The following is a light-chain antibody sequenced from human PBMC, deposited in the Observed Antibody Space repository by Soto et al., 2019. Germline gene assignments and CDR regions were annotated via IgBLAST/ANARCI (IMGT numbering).Light chain of an antibody. V-gene: IGKV1-5*03. J-gene: IGKJ1*01. CDR2: EAS. CDR1: QTIHTW. CDR3: QQYYIYST. Sequence: DIQMTQSPSTLSASVGDRVTITCRASQTIHTWLAWYQQKPGKAPKLLILEASNLESGVPSRFSGSGFGTEFTLTISSLQPDDFATYYCQQYYIYSTFGQGTKVDIK.